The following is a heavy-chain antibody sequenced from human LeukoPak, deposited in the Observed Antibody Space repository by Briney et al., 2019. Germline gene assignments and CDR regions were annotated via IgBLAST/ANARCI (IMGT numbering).Heavy chain of an antibody. CDR3: ARDYRHYYYYYMDV. CDR1: GFTFSDYY. J-gene: IGHJ6*03. Sequence: GGSLRLSCAASGFTFSDYYMSWIRQAPGKGLEWVSYISSSGSTIYYADSVKGRFTISRDNAKNSLYLQMNSLRAEDTAVYYCARDYRHYYYYYMDVWGKGTTVTVSS. V-gene: IGHV3-11*01. CDR2: ISSSGSTI.